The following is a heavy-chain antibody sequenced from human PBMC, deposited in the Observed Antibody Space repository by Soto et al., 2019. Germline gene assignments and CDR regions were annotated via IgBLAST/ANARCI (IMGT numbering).Heavy chain of an antibody. CDR3: ARVFYSSSSIDY. D-gene: IGHD6-13*01. CDR1: GGSISSGGYY. J-gene: IGHJ4*02. V-gene: IGHV4-31*03. CDR2: IYYSGST. Sequence: TLSLTCTVSGGSISSGGYYWSWIRQHPGKGLEWIGYIYYSGSTYYNPSLKSRVTISVDTSKNQFSLKLSSVTAADTAVYYCARVFYSSSSIDYWGQGTLVTVSS.